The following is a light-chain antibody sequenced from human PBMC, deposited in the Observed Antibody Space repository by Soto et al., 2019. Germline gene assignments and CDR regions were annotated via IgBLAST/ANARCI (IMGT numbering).Light chain of an antibody. J-gene: IGKJ4*01. Sequence: EIVLTQSPGSLSVSPGERATLSCRASQSVSSSYLVWYQQKPGLAPRLLIYAASSWATGIPARFSGSGSGTNFTLTISSLEPEDFAMYYCQQYGKTPHTFGGGTKVEIK. CDR3: QQYGKTPHT. CDR1: QSVSSSY. V-gene: IGKV3-20*01. CDR2: AAS.